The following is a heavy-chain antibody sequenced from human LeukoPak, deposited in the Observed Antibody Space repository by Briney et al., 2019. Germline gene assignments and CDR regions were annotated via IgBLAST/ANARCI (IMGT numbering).Heavy chain of an antibody. D-gene: IGHD6-13*01. CDR3: ARGRSWSFDY. V-gene: IGHV4-30-4*01. CDR2: IYYSGST. CDR1: GDSISSGDYY. J-gene: IGHJ4*02. Sequence: SETLSLTCTVSGDSISSGDYYWSWIRQPPGKGLEWIGYIYYSGSTYYNPSLKSRVTISVDTSKNQFSLKLSSVTAADTAVYYCARGRSWSFDYWGQGTLVTVSS.